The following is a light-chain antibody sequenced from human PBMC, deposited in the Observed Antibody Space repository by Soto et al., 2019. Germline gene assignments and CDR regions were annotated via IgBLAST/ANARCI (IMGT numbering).Light chain of an antibody. CDR3: QQYGSSPPWT. J-gene: IGKJ1*01. V-gene: IGKV3-20*01. CDR1: QSVRSD. Sequence: EIVLTQSPATLSLSPGERATLSCRASQSVRSDLAWYQQKPGQAPRLLIYGASSRATGIPDRFSGSGSGTDFTLTISRLEPEDFAVYYCQQYGSSPPWTFGQGTKVDIK. CDR2: GAS.